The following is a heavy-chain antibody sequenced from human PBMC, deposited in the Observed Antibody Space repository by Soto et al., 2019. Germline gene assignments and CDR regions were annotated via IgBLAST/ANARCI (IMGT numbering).Heavy chain of an antibody. CDR3: ARVGITMVRGVFDY. Sequence: QVQLVQSGAEVKKPGASVKVSCKASGYTFTSYAMHWVRQAPGQRLEWMGWINAGNGKTKYSQKFQGRVTITRDTSASTAYMELSSLRSEDTAVYYCARVGITMVRGVFDYWGQGTLVTVSS. D-gene: IGHD3-10*01. CDR1: GYTFTSYA. V-gene: IGHV1-3*01. J-gene: IGHJ4*02. CDR2: INAGNGKT.